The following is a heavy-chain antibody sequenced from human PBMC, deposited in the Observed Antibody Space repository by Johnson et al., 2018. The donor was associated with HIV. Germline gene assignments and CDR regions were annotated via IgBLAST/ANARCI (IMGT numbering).Heavy chain of an antibody. CDR3: AKCRGLGARGAFDI. J-gene: IGHJ3*02. D-gene: IGHD5-12*01. Sequence: VQLVESGGGVVQPGRSLRLSCAASGFTFSSYAMHWVRQAPAKGLEWVAVISYDGSDKYYADSVKGRFTISRDSSKNTLYLQMNSLRAEDTAVYYCAKCRGLGARGAFDIWGQGTMVTVSS. CDR2: ISYDGSDK. CDR1: GFTFSSYA. V-gene: IGHV3-30*04.